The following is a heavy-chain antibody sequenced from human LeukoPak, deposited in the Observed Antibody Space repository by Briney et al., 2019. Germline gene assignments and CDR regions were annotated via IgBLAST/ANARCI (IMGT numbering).Heavy chain of an antibody. Sequence: PSETLSLTCSVSGDSISRHIYHWTWIRQSPGEGLEWIGNIHNSGTTYYKPSLKSRVTISVDTSKNHFSLKLSSVTAADTAVYYCARHGDGGPDYWGQGTLVTVSS. V-gene: IGHV4-39*01. D-gene: IGHD2-15*01. J-gene: IGHJ4*02. CDR1: GDSISRHIYH. CDR3: ARHGDGGPDY. CDR2: IHNSGTT.